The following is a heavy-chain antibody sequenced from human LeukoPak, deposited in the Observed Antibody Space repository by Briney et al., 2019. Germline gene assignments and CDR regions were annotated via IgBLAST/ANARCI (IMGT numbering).Heavy chain of an antibody. CDR3: ARDLVSIFGVVRGRSIGGGFDP. D-gene: IGHD3-3*01. CDR2: IIPIFGTA. V-gene: IGHV1-69*13. Sequence: SVKVSCKASGGTFSSYAISWVRQAPGHGLEWMGGIIPIFGTANYAQKFQGRVTITADESTSTAYMELSRLRSDDTAVYYCARDLVSIFGVVRGRSIGGGFDPWGQGTLVTVSS. CDR1: GGTFSSYA. J-gene: IGHJ5*02.